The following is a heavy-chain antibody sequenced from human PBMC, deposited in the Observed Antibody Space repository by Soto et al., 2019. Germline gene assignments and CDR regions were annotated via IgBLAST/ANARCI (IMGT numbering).Heavy chain of an antibody. D-gene: IGHD2-2*01. CDR3: ARRRYCSGTSCQNWFDP. V-gene: IGHV1-8*01. CDR1: GYTFTSYD. J-gene: IGHJ5*02. CDR2: MNPNSGNT. Sequence: QVQLVQSGAEVKKPGASVKVSCKASGYTFTSYDINWVRQATGQGLEWMGWMNPNSGNTGYAQKFQGRVTMTRNTSISTAYMELSSLRSEDTAVYYCARRRYCSGTSCQNWFDPWGQGTLVTVSS.